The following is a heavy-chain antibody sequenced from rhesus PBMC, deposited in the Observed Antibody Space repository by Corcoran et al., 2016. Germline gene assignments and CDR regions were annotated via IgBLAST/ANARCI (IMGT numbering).Heavy chain of an antibody. D-gene: IGHD3-28*01. Sequence: QVQLQESGPGVVKPSETLSLTCAVSGGSISSGYDWTWIRHPPGKGLEWIGYIYGSNGTNKYNPPLRNGVTISKGASNNPFSLKLSSVTAADTAVYYCARVRSYNSGYYTFDYWGQGVLVTVSS. CDR2: IYGSNGTN. V-gene: IGHV4-76*01. J-gene: IGHJ4*01. CDR3: ARVRSYNSGYYTFDY. CDR1: GGSISSGYD.